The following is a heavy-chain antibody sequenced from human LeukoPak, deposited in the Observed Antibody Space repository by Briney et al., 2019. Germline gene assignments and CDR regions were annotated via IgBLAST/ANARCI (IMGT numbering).Heavy chain of an antibody. CDR3: ARAPPSAPFDN. V-gene: IGHV1-2*02. Sequence: ASVKVSCKASGYTFSDYYMHWVRQAPGQGLEWMAWINSNSGATDSAQKFRGRVTLTRDTSTSTVYMELSRLRSDDTAVYYCARAPPSAPFDNWGQGTLVTVSS. CDR1: GYTFSDYY. J-gene: IGHJ4*02. CDR2: INSNSGAT.